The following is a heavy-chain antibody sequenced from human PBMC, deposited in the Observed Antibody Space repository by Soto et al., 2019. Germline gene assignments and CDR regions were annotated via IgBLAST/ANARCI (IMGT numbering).Heavy chain of an antibody. Sequence: SETLSLTCTVSGASISGFYWSWIRKSAGKGLEWIGRIYVTGTTDYNPSLKSRVMMSVDTSKKQFALKLRSVTAADTAVYYCVRDGTKTLRDWFDPWGQGISVTVSS. CDR3: VRDGTKTLRDWFDP. V-gene: IGHV4-4*07. D-gene: IGHD1-1*01. CDR1: GASISGFY. CDR2: IYVTGTT. J-gene: IGHJ5*02.